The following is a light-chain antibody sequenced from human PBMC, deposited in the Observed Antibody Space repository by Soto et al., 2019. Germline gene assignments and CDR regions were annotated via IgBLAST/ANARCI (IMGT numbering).Light chain of an antibody. Sequence: DIQLTQSPSTLSASVGDRVIITCRASQTIGTWLAWYQERPSKATSLLIYKASTLKRGVPSRFSGSGSGTEFTLTISNLQPEDFATYYCHLYNTYSPTLGQGTKLEI. CDR1: QTIGTW. CDR2: KAS. CDR3: HLYNTYSPT. J-gene: IGKJ2*01. V-gene: IGKV1-5*03.